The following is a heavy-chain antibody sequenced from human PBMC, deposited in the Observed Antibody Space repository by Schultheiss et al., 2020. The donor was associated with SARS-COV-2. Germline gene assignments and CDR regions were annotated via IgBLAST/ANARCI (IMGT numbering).Heavy chain of an antibody. CDR2: INPNSGGT. D-gene: IGHD3-10*01. V-gene: IGHV1-2*06. CDR1: GYTFTGYY. Sequence: ASVKVSCKASGYTFTGYYMHWVRQAPGQGLEWMGRINPNSGGTNYAQKFQGRVTMTRDTSISTAYMELSSLRSEDTAVYYCAVPHYEGSGLNKSEGDYWGQGTLVTVSS. J-gene: IGHJ4*02. CDR3: AVPHYEGSGLNKSEGDY.